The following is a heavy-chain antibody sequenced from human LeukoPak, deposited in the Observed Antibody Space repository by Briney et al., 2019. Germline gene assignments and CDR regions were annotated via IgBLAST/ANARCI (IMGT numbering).Heavy chain of an antibody. V-gene: IGHV1-18*01. CDR2: TSAYNGNT. J-gene: IGHJ6*03. CDR1: GYTFTSYA. Sequence: ASVKVSCKASGYTFTSYAIGWVRQAPAQGLEWMGWTSAYNGNTNYHHKLQGRVTMTTDTSTSTDYMELRSLRSGDTAVYYCARVPDTPTTYYYYMYVWGKGTTVTVSS. CDR3: ARVPDTPTTYYYYMYV. D-gene: IGHD5-18*01.